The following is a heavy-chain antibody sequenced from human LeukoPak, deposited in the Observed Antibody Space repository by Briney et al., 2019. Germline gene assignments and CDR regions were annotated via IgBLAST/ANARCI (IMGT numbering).Heavy chain of an antibody. Sequence: GGSLRLSCAASGFTFSSYEMNWVRQAPGKGLEWVSYISSSGSTIYYADSVKGRFTISRDNAKNSLYLQMNSLRAEDTAVYYCARDGRIYGGEGKGWAFFDYWGQGTLVTVSS. CDR3: ARDGRIYGGEGKGWAFFDY. D-gene: IGHD4-23*01. CDR1: GFTFSSYE. J-gene: IGHJ4*02. CDR2: ISSSGSTI. V-gene: IGHV3-48*03.